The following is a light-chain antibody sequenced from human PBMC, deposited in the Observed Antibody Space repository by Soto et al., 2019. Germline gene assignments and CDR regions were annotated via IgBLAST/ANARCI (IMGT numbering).Light chain of an antibody. CDR3: QQYYSTPPT. CDR1: QSVLYSSNNKNY. Sequence: IVMTQSPDSLALSLCDRSTINCKCSQSVLYSSNNKNYLAWYQQKPGQPPKLLIYWASTRESGVPDRFSGSGSGTDFTLTISSLQAEDVAVYYCQQYYSTPPTFGGGTKVDIK. J-gene: IGKJ4*01. V-gene: IGKV4-1*01. CDR2: WAS.